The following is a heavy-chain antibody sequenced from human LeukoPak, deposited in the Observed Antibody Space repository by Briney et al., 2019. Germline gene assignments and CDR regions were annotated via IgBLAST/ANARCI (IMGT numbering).Heavy chain of an antibody. Sequence: ASVKVSCKASGYTFTGYYMHWVRQAPGQGLEWMGRINPNSGGTNYAQKFQGRVTMTRDTSISTAYMELSRLRSDDTAMYYCARSGYSYGRIYFDYWGQGTLVTVSS. D-gene: IGHD5-18*01. CDR3: ARSGYSYGRIYFDY. J-gene: IGHJ4*02. V-gene: IGHV1-2*06. CDR2: INPNSGGT. CDR1: GYTFTGYY.